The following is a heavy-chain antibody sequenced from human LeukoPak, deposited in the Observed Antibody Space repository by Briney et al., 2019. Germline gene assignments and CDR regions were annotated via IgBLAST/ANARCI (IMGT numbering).Heavy chain of an antibody. CDR3: ARRQRHFDY. J-gene: IGHJ4*02. V-gene: IGHV4-39*01. D-gene: IGHD6-25*01. Sequence: PSETLSLTCTVSGGSISSSSYYWGWIRRPPGKGLEWIGSIYYSGSTYYNPSLQSRVTISVDTSKNQFSLKLSSVTAADTAVYYCARRQRHFDYWGQGTLVTVSS. CDR2: IYYSGST. CDR1: GGSISSSSYY.